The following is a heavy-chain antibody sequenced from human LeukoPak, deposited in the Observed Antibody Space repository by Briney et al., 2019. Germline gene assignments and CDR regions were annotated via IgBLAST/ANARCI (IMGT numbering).Heavy chain of an antibody. CDR2: ISWDGGST. Sequence: GGSLRLSCAASGFTFDDYTMHWVRQAPGKGLEWVSLISWDGGSTYYADSVKGRFTISRDNSKNSLYLQMNSLRTEDTALYYCAKLQTKLRYFDWFDYWGQGTLVTVSS. V-gene: IGHV3-43*01. CDR3: AKLQTKLRYFDWFDY. D-gene: IGHD3-9*01. CDR1: GFTFDDYT. J-gene: IGHJ4*02.